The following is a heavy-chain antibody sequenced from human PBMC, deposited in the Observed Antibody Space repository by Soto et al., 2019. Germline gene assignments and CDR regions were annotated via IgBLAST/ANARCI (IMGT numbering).Heavy chain of an antibody. CDR2: ISYDGSNK. D-gene: IGHD6-6*01. J-gene: IGHJ6*02. Sequence: QVQLVESGGGVVQPGRSLRLSCAASGFTFSSYAMHWVRQAPGKGLEWVAVISYDGSNKYYADSVKGRFTISRDNSKNTLYLQMNSLRAEDTAVYYCARVLIAAPGYYYYGMDVWGQGTTVTVSS. CDR3: ARVLIAAPGYYYYGMDV. CDR1: GFTFSSYA. V-gene: IGHV3-30-3*01.